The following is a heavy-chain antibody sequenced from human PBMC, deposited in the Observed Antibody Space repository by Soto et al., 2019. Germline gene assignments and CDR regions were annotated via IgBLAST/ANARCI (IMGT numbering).Heavy chain of an antibody. CDR2: INPSGGST. CDR1: GYTFTSYY. J-gene: IGHJ6*02. V-gene: IGHV1-46*01. CDR3: ARGYDILTGYYTSYYYYGMDV. D-gene: IGHD3-9*01. Sequence: ASVKVSCKASGYTFTSYYMHWVRQAPGQGLEWMGIINPSGGSTSYAQKFQGRVTMTRDTSTSTVYMELSSLRSEDTAVHYCARGYDILTGYYTSYYYYGMDVWGQGTTVTVSS.